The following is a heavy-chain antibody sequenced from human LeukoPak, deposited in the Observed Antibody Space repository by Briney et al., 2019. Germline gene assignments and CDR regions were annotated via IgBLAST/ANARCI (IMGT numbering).Heavy chain of an antibody. D-gene: IGHD6-13*01. J-gene: IGHJ5*02. CDR2: FDPEDGET. CDR3: ATDLGGRIAAAGGGWFDP. Sequence: ASVKVSCKVSGYTLTELSMHWVRQAPGKGLEWMGGFDPEDGETIYAQKFQGRVTMTEDTSTDTAYMELSSLRSEDTAVYYCATDLGGRIAAAGGGWFDPWGQGTLVTVSS. V-gene: IGHV1-24*01. CDR1: GYTLTELS.